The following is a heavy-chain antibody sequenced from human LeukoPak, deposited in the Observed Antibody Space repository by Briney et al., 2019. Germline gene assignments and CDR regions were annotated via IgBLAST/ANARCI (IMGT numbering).Heavy chain of an antibody. D-gene: IGHD6-13*01. Sequence: SVKVSCKASGGTFSSYAISWVRQAPGQGLEWMGGIIPIFGTANYAQKFQGRVTITADESTSTAYMELSGLRSEDTAVYYCARDRGSFVGSSWYSHYMDVWGKGTTVTVSS. V-gene: IGHV1-69*13. CDR3: ARDRGSFVGSSWYSHYMDV. CDR2: IIPIFGTA. J-gene: IGHJ6*03. CDR1: GGTFSSYA.